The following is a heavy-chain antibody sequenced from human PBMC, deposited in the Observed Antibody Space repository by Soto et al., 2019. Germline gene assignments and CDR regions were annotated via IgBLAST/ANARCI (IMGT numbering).Heavy chain of an antibody. Sequence: SETLSLTCTVSGGSISSYYWSWIRQPAGKGLEWIGYIYYSGSTNYNPSLKSRVTISVDTSKSQFSLKLSSVTAADTAVYYCARALSYSSSWSEYHYGMDVWGQGTTVTVSS. CDR1: GGSISSYY. CDR2: IYYSGST. V-gene: IGHV4-59*01. J-gene: IGHJ6*02. D-gene: IGHD6-13*01. CDR3: ARALSYSSSWSEYHYGMDV.